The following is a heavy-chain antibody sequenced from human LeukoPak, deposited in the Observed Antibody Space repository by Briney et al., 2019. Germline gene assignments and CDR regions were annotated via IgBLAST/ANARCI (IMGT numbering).Heavy chain of an antibody. D-gene: IGHD3-3*01. CDR3: TTDPLEVVGAFDI. J-gene: IGHJ3*02. CDR2: IKSKTDGGTK. Sequence: PGGSLTLSCAASGFTLSSYAMSWVRQAPGKGLEWVGRIKSKTDGGTKDYAAPVKGRFTISRDDSKNTLYLQMNSLKTEDTVVYYCTTDPLEVVGAFDIWGQGTMVTVSS. CDR1: GFTLSSYA. V-gene: IGHV3-15*01.